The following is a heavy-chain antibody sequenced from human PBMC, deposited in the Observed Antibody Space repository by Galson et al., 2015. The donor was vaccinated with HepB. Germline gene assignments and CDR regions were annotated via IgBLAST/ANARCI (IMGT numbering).Heavy chain of an antibody. D-gene: IGHD3-3*01. CDR2: ISYDGSNK. V-gene: IGHV3-30*18. Sequence: SLRLSCAASGFTFSSYGMHWVRQAPGKGLEWVAVISYDGSNKYYADSVKGRFTISRDNSKNTLYLQMNSLRAEDTAVYYCAKDKEITIFGVVSGYGMDVWGQGTTVTVSS. J-gene: IGHJ6*02. CDR3: AKDKEITIFGVVSGYGMDV. CDR1: GFTFSSYG.